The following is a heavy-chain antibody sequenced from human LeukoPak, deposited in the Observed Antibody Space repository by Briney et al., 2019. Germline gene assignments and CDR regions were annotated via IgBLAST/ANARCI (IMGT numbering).Heavy chain of an antibody. J-gene: IGHJ4*02. CDR2: IYYSETT. CDR3: ARYVRGLMPTYFDY. Sequence: SETLSLTCTVSGDSITNYYWSWIRQPPGKGLEWIGYIYYSETTDYNPSLKSRVSISVDTSKKQLSLKLSSVTAADTAVYYCARYVRGLMPTYFDYWGQGTLVTVSS. V-gene: IGHV4-59*01. D-gene: IGHD3-10*01. CDR1: GDSITNYY.